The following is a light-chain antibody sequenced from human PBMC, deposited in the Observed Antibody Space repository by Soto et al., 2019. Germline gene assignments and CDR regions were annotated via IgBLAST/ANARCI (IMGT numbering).Light chain of an antibody. CDR2: DAS. J-gene: IGKJ4*01. Sequence: DIQLTQSPSFLSASVGDRVTITCRASQGISTYLAWFQQKPGKAPKLLIYDASTLQSEVPSRFSGSGSGTQFTLTISSVQPEYFATYYCQQLNSYPLTFGGGTKVEIK. V-gene: IGKV1-9*01. CDR3: QQLNSYPLT. CDR1: QGISTY.